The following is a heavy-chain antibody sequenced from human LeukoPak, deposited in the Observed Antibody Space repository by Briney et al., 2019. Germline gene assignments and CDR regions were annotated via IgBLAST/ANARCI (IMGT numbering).Heavy chain of an antibody. CDR3: ARAPVGSSWYSFDWYFDL. Sequence: PGGSLRLSCAASGFTFSSYSMNWVRQAPGKGLEWVSSISSSSSYIYYADSVKGRFTISRDNAKNSLYLQMNSLRAEDTAVYYCARAPVGSSWYSFDWYFDLWGRGTLVTVSS. V-gene: IGHV3-21*01. D-gene: IGHD6-13*01. CDR2: ISSSSSYI. J-gene: IGHJ2*01. CDR1: GFTFSSYS.